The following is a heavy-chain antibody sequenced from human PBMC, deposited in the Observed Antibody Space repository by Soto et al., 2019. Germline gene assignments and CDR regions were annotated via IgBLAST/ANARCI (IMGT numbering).Heavy chain of an antibody. CDR3: ARRLFYPFGETYSSSTFDL. CDR2: ISYDGSNK. J-gene: IGHJ5*02. CDR1: GFTFSSYA. V-gene: IGHV3-30-3*01. D-gene: IGHD6-6*01. Sequence: GGSLRLSCAASGFTFSSYAMHWVRQAPGKXLDWVAVISYDGSNKYYADSVKGRFTISRDNSKNTLYLQMNSLRAEDTAVYYCARRLFYPFGETYSSSTFDLWGQGPPVTASS.